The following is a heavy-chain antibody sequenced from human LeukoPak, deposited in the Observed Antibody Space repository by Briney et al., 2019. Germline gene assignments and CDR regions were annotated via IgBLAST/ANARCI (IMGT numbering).Heavy chain of an antibody. CDR2: ISAYNGNT. J-gene: IGHJ6*02. Sequence: ASVKVSCKASGYTFTSYGISWVRQAPGQGLEWMGWISAYNGNTKYAQKLQGRVTMTRDTSISTAYMELSRLRSDDTAVYYCARDGYGDLYYYYGMDVWGQGTTVTVSS. CDR1: GYTFTSYG. V-gene: IGHV1-18*01. CDR3: ARDGYGDLYYYYGMDV. D-gene: IGHD4-17*01.